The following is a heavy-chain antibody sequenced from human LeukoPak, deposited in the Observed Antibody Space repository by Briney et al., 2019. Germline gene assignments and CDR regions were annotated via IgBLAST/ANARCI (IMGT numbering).Heavy chain of an antibody. CDR2: IRYDGSNK. J-gene: IGHJ3*02. Sequence: PGGSLRLSCAASGFTFSSYGMHWVRQAPGKGLEWVAFIRYDGSNKYYADSVKGRFTISRDNSKNTLYLQMNSLRAEDTAVYYCAKDLLLSWELSSVGAFDIWGQGTMITVSS. CDR3: AKDLLLSWELSSVGAFDI. CDR1: GFTFSSYG. D-gene: IGHD1-26*01. V-gene: IGHV3-30*02.